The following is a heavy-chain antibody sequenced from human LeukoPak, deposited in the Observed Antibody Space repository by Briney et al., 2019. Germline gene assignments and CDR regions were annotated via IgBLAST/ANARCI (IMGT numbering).Heavy chain of an antibody. CDR2: IYSSGGT. CDR1: GGSISGYY. Sequence: PSETLSLTCSVSGGSISGYYWSWIRQPPGKGLGWLGYIYSSGGTNYNPSLKSRVTISLDTSKNQFSLRLSSVTAADTAVYYCARDFCSGGSCYSYFHYWGQGTLVTVSS. V-gene: IGHV4-59*01. CDR3: ARDFCSGGSCYSYFHY. J-gene: IGHJ4*02. D-gene: IGHD2-15*01.